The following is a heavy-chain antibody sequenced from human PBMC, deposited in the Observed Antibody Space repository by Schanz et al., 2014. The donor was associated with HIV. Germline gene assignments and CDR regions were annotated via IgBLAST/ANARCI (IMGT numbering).Heavy chain of an antibody. J-gene: IGHJ5*02. CDR1: GFTLSSYS. V-gene: IGHV3-30*03. Sequence: VQLVESGGGLVKPGGSLRLSCAASGFTLSSYSMTWVRQAPGKGLEWVAVISHDGSKKYYADSVRGRITISRDNTKNSLYLQMNSLRAEDTAVYFCARDYHWNWFDPWGQGTLVTVSS. D-gene: IGHD1-20*01. CDR2: ISHDGSKK. CDR3: ARDYHWNWFDP.